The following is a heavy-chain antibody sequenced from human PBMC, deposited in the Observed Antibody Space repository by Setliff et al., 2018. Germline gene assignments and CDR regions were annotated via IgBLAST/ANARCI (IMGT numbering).Heavy chain of an antibody. CDR3: ARLTRGNSHFDY. J-gene: IGHJ4*02. Sequence: SETLSLTCAVSGYSITSGCYWGWIRQPPGKGLEWIGSLYHSGSTYYNPSLQSRVTISLDTSKNQFSLKLNSVTAADTAVYYCARLTRGNSHFDYWGQGPLVTVSS. V-gene: IGHV4-38-2*01. CDR2: LYHSGST. CDR1: GYSITSGCY. D-gene: IGHD1-26*01.